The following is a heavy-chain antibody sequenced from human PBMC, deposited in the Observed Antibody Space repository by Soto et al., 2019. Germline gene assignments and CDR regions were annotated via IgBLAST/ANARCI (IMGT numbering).Heavy chain of an antibody. V-gene: IGHV4-61*01. Sequence: SETLSLTCTVSGGSVSSGSYYWSWIRQPPGKGLEWIGYIYYSGSTNYNPSLKSRVTISVDTSKNQFSLKLSSVTAADTAVCYCERDRYHQYDSSGYFDHWGQGTLVTVSS. CDR3: ERDRYHQYDSSGYFDH. J-gene: IGHJ4*02. CDR2: IYYSGST. D-gene: IGHD3-22*01. CDR1: GGSVSSGSYY.